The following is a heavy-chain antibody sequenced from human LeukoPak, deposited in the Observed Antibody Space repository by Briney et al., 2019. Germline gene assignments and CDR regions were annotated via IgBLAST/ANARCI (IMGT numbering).Heavy chain of an antibody. CDR2: IIHILGIA. Sequence: AVTVSSTDSGGTFTIYAIRWVRQAPRQGRAWMGRIIHILGIANYEHRFKGRVTITADKSTSKAYMELSSLRSGDTAVYYCASIDRDGYNPGPFDYWGQGTLVTVSS. V-gene: IGHV1-69*04. D-gene: IGHD5-24*01. CDR1: GGTFTIYA. CDR3: ASIDRDGYNPGPFDY. J-gene: IGHJ4*02.